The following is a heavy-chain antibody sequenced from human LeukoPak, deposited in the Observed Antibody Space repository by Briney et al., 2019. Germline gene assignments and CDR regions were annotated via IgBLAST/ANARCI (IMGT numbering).Heavy chain of an antibody. D-gene: IGHD2-21*02. V-gene: IGHV1-24*01. J-gene: IGHJ4*02. Sequence: ASVKVSCKVSGYTLTELSMHWVRQAPGKGLEWMGGFDPEDGETIYAQKFQGRVTMTEDTSTDTAYMKLSSLRSEDTAVYYCATELRSYCGGDCYSVNFDYWGQGTLVTVSS. CDR1: GYTLTELS. CDR3: ATELRSYCGGDCYSVNFDY. CDR2: FDPEDGET.